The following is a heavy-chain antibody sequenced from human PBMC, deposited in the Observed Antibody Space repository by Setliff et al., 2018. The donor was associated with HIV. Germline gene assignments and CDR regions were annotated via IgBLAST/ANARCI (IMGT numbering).Heavy chain of an antibody. CDR1: GGTFSNYV. CDR2: IIPIVNIA. CDR3: ARGWSEDTSVVQVEYFQH. D-gene: IGHD5-18*01. J-gene: IGHJ1*01. V-gene: IGHV1-69*10. Sequence: ASVKVSCKTSGGTFSNYVISWVRQAPGQGLEWMGGIIPIVNIANYAQKFQGRVTITADKSTSTVYMELRSLRSEDTAVYFCARGWSEDTSVVQVEYFQHWGQGTLVTVSS.